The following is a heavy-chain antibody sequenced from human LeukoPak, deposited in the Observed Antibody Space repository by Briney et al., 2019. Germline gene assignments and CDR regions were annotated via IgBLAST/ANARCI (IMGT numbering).Heavy chain of an antibody. CDR2: IMKDGGQK. D-gene: IGHD3-22*01. V-gene: IGHV3-7*01. CDR1: GFTFRNFW. Sequence: GGFLRLSCAASGFTFRNFWMNWARQAPGKGLEWVASIMKDGGQKKYVDSVKGRFTISRDNAQNSLYLQMNSLRAEDTAVYYCAREATYDSSGYYSLSNRWFDPWGQGTLVTVSS. CDR3: AREATYDSSGYYSLSNRWFDP. J-gene: IGHJ5*02.